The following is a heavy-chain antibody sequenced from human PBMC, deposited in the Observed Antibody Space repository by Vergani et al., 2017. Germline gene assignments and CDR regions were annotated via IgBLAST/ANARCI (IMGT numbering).Heavy chain of an antibody. J-gene: IGHJ4*02. D-gene: IGHD3-3*01. CDR2: IDPSDSYT. V-gene: IGHV5-10-1*03. CDR1: GYSFTSYW. CDR3: ARRTIFGVVITERGPFDY. Sequence: EVQLVQSGAEVKKPGASLRISCKGSGYSFTSYWISWVRQMPGKGLEWMGRIDPSDSYTNYSPSFQGHVTISADKSISTAYLQWSSLKASDTAMYDCARRTIFGVVITERGPFDYWGQGSLVTVSS.